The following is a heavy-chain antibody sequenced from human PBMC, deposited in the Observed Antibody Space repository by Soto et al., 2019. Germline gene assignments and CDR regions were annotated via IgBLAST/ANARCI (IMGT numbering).Heavy chain of an antibody. CDR3: AKDDAGYSSSWLFDY. J-gene: IGHJ4*02. CDR1: GFTFSSYG. Sequence: GGSLRLSCAASGFTFSSYGMHWVRQAPGKGLEWVAVISYDGSNKYYADSVKGRFTISRDNSKNTLYLQMNSLRAEDTAVYYCAKDDAGYSSSWLFDYWGQGTLVTVSS. D-gene: IGHD6-13*01. CDR2: ISYDGSNK. V-gene: IGHV3-30*18.